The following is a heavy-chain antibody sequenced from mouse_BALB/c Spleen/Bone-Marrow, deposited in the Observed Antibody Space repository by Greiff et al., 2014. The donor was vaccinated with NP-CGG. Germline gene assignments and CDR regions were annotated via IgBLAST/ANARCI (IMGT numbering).Heavy chain of an antibody. CDR3: ARRDDYDYDDAMDY. CDR1: GFTFSSYA. D-gene: IGHD2-4*01. CDR2: ISSGGSYT. Sequence: DVHLVESGGGLVKPGGSLKLSCAASGFTFSSYAMSWVRQTPEKRLEWVATISSGGSYTYYPDSVKGRFTISRDNAKNTLYLQMSSLRSEDTAMYYCARRDDYDYDDAMDYWGQGTSVTVSS. V-gene: IGHV5-9-3*01. J-gene: IGHJ4*01.